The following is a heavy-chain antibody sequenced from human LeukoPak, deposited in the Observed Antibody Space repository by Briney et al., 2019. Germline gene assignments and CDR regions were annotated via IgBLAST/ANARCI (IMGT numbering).Heavy chain of an antibody. CDR2: INPNSGGT. CDR1: GYTFTGYY. CDR3: ARDIKDGSGWLIVMY. V-gene: IGHV1-2*06. Sequence: ASVKVSCKASGYTFTGYYMHWVRQAPGQGLEWMGRINPNSGGTNYAQKFQGRVTMTRDTSISTAYMELSRLRSDDTAVYYCARDIKDGSGWLIVMYWGQGTLVTASS. D-gene: IGHD6-19*01. J-gene: IGHJ4*02.